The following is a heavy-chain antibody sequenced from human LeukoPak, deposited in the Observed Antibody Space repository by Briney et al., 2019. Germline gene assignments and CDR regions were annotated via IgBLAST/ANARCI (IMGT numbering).Heavy chain of an antibody. Sequence: GGSLRLSCAASGFTFSSYSMNWVRQAPGKGLEWVSSISSSSSYIYYADSVKGRFTISRDNAKNSLYLQMNSLRAEDTAVYYCARDFQYYDILTGYFPFDYWGQGTLVTVSS. CDR3: ARDFQYYDILTGYFPFDY. J-gene: IGHJ4*02. D-gene: IGHD3-9*01. CDR2: ISSSSSYI. V-gene: IGHV3-21*01. CDR1: GFTFSSYS.